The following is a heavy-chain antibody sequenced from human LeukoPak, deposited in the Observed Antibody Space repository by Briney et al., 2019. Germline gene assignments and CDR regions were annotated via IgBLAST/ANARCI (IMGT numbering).Heavy chain of an antibody. Sequence: GGSLRLSCAASGFTFSSCGMSWVRQAPGKGLEWVSALSDSGGSTFYADSVKGRFTISRDNSKNTLYLQMNSLRAEDTAVYYCAKDWYGYSSGWYLDYWGQGTLVTVSS. J-gene: IGHJ4*02. V-gene: IGHV3-23*01. CDR1: GFTFSSCG. CDR2: LSDSGGST. CDR3: AKDWYGYSSGWYLDY. D-gene: IGHD6-19*01.